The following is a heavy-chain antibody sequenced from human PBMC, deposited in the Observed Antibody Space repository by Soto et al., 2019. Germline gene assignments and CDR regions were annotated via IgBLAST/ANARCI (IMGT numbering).Heavy chain of an antibody. D-gene: IGHD4-4*01. CDR3: ARGHDSNDN. Sequence: SETLSLTCAVSGGSISSGDYSWSWIRQPPGRGLEWIGYIYHSGSTYYNPSLKSRVTISVDLSTNQFSLKLTSVTAADTAVYYCARGHDSNDNWGQGTLVTVSS. CDR2: IYHSGST. J-gene: IGHJ4*02. CDR1: GGSISSGDYS. V-gene: IGHV4-30-2*01.